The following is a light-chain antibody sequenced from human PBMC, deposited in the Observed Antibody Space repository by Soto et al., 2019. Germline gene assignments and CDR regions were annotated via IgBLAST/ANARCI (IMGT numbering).Light chain of an antibody. J-gene: IGKJ4*01. CDR1: QSVSSTY. CDR2: GAS. V-gene: IGKV3-20*01. Sequence: EIVLTQSPGTLSLSPGERATLSCRASQSVSSTYLAWYQQKPGRAPSLLIYGASRRATGIPDRFSGSGSGTDFLLTISRLEPEDIAVYYCQHYERSPTTFGGGTKVEIK. CDR3: QHYERSPTT.